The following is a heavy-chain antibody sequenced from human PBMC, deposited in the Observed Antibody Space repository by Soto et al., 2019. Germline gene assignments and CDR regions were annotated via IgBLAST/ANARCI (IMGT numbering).Heavy chain of an antibody. V-gene: IGHV1-18*01. CDR3: ARKYSSSSWFDP. D-gene: IGHD6-6*01. Sequence: QVQLVQSGAEVKKPGASVKVSCKASGYTFTSHGITWVRQAPGQGLEWMGWISGYNGNTNYAQNLQGRVTMATDPSPSTAYMELRNLRSNDTAVYYCARKYSSSSWFDPWGQGTLVTVSS. CDR1: GYTFTSHG. CDR2: ISGYNGNT. J-gene: IGHJ5*02.